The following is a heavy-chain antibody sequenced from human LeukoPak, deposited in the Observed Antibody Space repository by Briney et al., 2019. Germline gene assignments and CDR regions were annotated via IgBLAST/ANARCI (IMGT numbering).Heavy chain of an antibody. Sequence: ASVKVSCKASGGTFSSYAISWVRQAPGQGLERMGGIIPIFGTANYAQKFQGRVTITADESTSTAYMELSSLRSEDTAVYYCARTNFDIVGATTLWFFDYWGQGTLVTVSS. J-gene: IGHJ4*02. CDR1: GGTFSSYA. CDR2: IIPIFGTA. V-gene: IGHV1-69*13. D-gene: IGHD1-26*01. CDR3: ARTNFDIVGATTLWFFDY.